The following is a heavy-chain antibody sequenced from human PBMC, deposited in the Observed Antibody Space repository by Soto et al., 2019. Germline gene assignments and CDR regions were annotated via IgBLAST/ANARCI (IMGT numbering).Heavy chain of an antibody. CDR3: AKEPHPLSRRYFDWSPDY. Sequence: PGGSLRLSCAASGFTFSNYGIHWVRQAPGKGLEWVAVISYDGSNKYYADSVKGRFTISRDNSKNTLYLQMNSLRAEDTALYYCAKEPHPLSRRYFDWSPDYWGRGTLVTVSS. CDR1: GFTFSNYG. CDR2: ISYDGSNK. V-gene: IGHV3-30*18. J-gene: IGHJ4*02. D-gene: IGHD3-9*01.